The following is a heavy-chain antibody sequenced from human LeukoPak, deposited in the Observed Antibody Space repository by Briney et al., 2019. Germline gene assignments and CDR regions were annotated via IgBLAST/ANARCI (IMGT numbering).Heavy chain of an antibody. J-gene: IGHJ4*02. CDR1: GFSLSTNGVG. D-gene: IGHD6-6*01. CDR3: AHRRAAARPIYFDY. CDR2: LYSNDDK. V-gene: IGHV2-5*01. Sequence: KESGPTLVKPTQTLTLTCTFSGFSLSTNGVGVGWIRQPPGKALEWLGILYSNDDKRYNPSLKSRFTITKDTSKNQVVLTMTNMDPVDTGTYYCAHRRAAARPIYFDYWGPGTLVTVSS.